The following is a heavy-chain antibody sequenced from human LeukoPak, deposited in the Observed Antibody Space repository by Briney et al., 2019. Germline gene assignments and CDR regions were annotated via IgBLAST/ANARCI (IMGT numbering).Heavy chain of an antibody. CDR2: IYYSGST. CDR3: ARGGRYVDY. D-gene: IGHD1-26*01. J-gene: IGHJ4*02. Sequence: SETLSLTCTVYGGSISSRYWTWIRQSPGKGLEWIGYIYYSGSTNYNPSLKSRVTISVDTSKNQFSLKLSSVTAADTAVYYCARGGRYVDYWGRGTLVTVSS. V-gene: IGHV4-59*11. CDR1: GGSISSRY.